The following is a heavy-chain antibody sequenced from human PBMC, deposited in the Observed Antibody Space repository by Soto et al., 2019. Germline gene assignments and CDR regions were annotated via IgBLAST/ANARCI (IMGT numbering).Heavy chain of an antibody. CDR3: ARVVREAAGHLEWFDP. Sequence: SETLSLTCTVSGGSISSYYWSWIRQPPGKGLEWIGDIYYSGSTNYNPSLKSRVTISVDTYKTQFSLKLSSVTAADTAVFYWARVVREAAGHLEWFDPWGKGTLVTVSS. D-gene: IGHD3-10*01. J-gene: IGHJ5*02. CDR2: IYYSGST. CDR1: GGSISSYY. V-gene: IGHV4-59*01.